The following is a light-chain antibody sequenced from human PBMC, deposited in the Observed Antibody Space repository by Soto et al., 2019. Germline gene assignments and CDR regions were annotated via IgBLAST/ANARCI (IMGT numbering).Light chain of an antibody. V-gene: IGLV2-14*01. Sequence: QSALTQPASVSGSPGQSSTISCTGASSDIGCYKYVSWYQQHPGKAPKLMIYEVSNRPSGLSNRFSGSTSGNTASLTISGLQAEDEADYYCSSYTSSSALGVFGTGTKVTVL. CDR3: SSYTSSSALGV. J-gene: IGLJ1*01. CDR2: EVS. CDR1: SSDIGCYKY.